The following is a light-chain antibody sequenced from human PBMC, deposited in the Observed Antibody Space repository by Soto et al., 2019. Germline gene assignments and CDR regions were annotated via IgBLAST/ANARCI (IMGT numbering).Light chain of an antibody. CDR3: QQSYSTLLT. CDR1: QTISSW. V-gene: IGKV1-5*03. Sequence: DIQMTQSPSTLSGSVGDRVTITCRASQTISSWLAWYQQKPGKAPKLLIYKASTLKSGVPSRFSGSGSGADFTLTISSLQPEDFATYYCQQSYSTLLTCGGGTKGDIK. CDR2: KAS. J-gene: IGKJ4*01.